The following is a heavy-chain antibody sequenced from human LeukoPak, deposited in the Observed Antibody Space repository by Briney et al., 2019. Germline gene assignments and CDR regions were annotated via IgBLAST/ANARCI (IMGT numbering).Heavy chain of an antibody. CDR2: IYYSGST. V-gene: IGHV4-59*01. CDR3: ARAQPARYCTSTSCYAAFDI. CDR1: GGSISSYY. D-gene: IGHD2-2*01. J-gene: IGHJ3*02. Sequence: SETLSLTCTVSGGSISSYYWSWIRQPPGKGLEWIGYIYYSGSTNYNPSLKSRVTISVDTSKNQFSLKLSSVTAADTAVYYCARAQPARYCTSTSCYAAFDIWGQGTMVTVSS.